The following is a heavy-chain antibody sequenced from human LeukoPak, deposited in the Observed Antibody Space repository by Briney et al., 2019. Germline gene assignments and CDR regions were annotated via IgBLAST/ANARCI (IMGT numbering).Heavy chain of an antibody. V-gene: IGHV4-39*07. J-gene: IGHJ6*03. D-gene: IGHD6-6*01. Sequence: SETLSLTCTVSGGSISSSNYYWGWIRQPPGKGLEWIGSIYYSGSTYYNPSLKSRVTISVDTSKNQFSLKLSSVTAADTAVYYCARLYSSSPAYYYYYYMDVWGKGTTVTVSS. CDR3: ARLYSSSPAYYYYYYMDV. CDR2: IYYSGST. CDR1: GGSISSSNYY.